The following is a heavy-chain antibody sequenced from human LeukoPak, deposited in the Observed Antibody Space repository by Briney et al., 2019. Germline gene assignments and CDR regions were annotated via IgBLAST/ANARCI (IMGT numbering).Heavy chain of an antibody. J-gene: IGHJ3*01. D-gene: IGHD1-26*01. CDR3: SRGGSPPEARGDVFDV. Sequence: GSPRLSCAASGFTFSSYWMHWVRQAPGKGLVWVSRINGDRSNTRYADSVKGRFTISRDNAKNSLYLQMNSLRAEDTAVYYCSRGGSPPEARGDVFDVWGQGTLASVSS. V-gene: IGHV3-74*01. CDR1: GFTFSSYW. CDR2: INGDRSNT.